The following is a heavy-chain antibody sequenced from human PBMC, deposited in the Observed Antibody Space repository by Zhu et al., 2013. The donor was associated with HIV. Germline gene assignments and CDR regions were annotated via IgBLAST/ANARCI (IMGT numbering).Heavy chain of an antibody. V-gene: IGHV1-69*02. CDR1: GGTFSSYT. CDR3: AGGYCSGGSCVPWDY. D-gene: IGHD2-15*01. Sequence: QVQLVQSGAEVKKPGSSVKVSCKASGGTFSSYTISWVRQAPGQGLEWMGRIIPILGIANYAQKFQGRVTITADKSTSTAYMELSSLRSEDTAVYYCAGGYCSGGSCVPWDYWGQGTLVTVSS. CDR2: IIPILGIA. J-gene: IGHJ4*02.